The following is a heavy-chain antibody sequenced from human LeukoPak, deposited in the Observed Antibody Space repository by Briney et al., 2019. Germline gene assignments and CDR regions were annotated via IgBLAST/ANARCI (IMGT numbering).Heavy chain of an antibody. V-gene: IGHV4-34*01. Sequence: SETLSLTCAVYGGSFSGYYWSWIRQPPGKGLKWIGEINHSGSTNYNPSLKSRVTISVDTSKNQFSLKLSSVTAADTAVYYCAILLAGYSSSWFLDYWGQGTLVTVSS. CDR3: AILLAGYSSSWFLDY. CDR2: INHSGST. CDR1: GGSFSGYY. J-gene: IGHJ4*02. D-gene: IGHD6-13*01.